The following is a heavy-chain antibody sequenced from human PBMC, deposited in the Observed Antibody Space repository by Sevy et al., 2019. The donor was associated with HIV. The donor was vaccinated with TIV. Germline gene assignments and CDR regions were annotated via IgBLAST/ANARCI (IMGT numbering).Heavy chain of an antibody. CDR3: ASYYDSSGYAFDI. J-gene: IGHJ3*02. CDR2: IYHSGST. V-gene: IGHV4-30-2*01. D-gene: IGHD3-22*01. Sequence: SETLSLTCAVSGGSISSGGYSWSWIRQPPGKGLAWIGYIYHSGSTYYNPSLKSRVTISVDRSKNQFSLKLSSVTAADTAVYYCASYYDSSGYAFDIWGQGTMVTVSS. CDR1: GGSISSGGYS.